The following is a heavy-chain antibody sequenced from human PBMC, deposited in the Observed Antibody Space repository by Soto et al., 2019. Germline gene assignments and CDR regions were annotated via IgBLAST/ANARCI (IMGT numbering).Heavy chain of an antibody. J-gene: IGHJ6*02. CDR1: GFTLSSYA. D-gene: IGHD6-6*01. V-gene: IGHV3-23*01. CDR2: ISGSGGST. CDR3: AKDRRIYSISSTGYYYYGMDV. Sequence: GGSLRLSCAASGFTLSSYAMSWVRQAPGKGLEWVSAISGSGGSTYYADSVKGRFTISRDNSKNTLYLQMNSLRAEDTAVYYCAKDRRIYSISSTGYYYYGMDVCGQGTTVTVSS.